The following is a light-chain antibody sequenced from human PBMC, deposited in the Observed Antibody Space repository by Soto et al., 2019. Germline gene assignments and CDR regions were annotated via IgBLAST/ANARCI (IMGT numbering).Light chain of an antibody. CDR1: QSIRSH. V-gene: IGKV1-5*01. Sequence: DIQMTQSPSSLSASVGDRVSITCRASQSIRSHLNWFQHKPGKAPKVLIYGASSLESGVPSRFSGSGSGTEFTLTISSLQPDDFATYYCQQYNSYSLTFGGGTKVEIK. CDR2: GAS. J-gene: IGKJ4*01. CDR3: QQYNSYSLT.